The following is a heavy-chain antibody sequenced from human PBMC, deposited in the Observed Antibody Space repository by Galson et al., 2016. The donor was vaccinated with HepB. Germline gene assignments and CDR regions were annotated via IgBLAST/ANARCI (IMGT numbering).Heavy chain of an antibody. V-gene: IGHV3-30*03. J-gene: IGHJ6*04. Sequence: SLRLSCAASGFTFRSYTMQWVRQAPGKGLEWVALMSHDGSQKYYADSMKGRFTISRDNSMNTLYLQMNSLRGEDTAVYFCATDKLSTLYYAMDVWGKGTTVTVSS. D-gene: IGHD6-6*01. CDR2: MSHDGSQK. CDR1: GFTFRSYT. CDR3: ATDKLSTLYYAMDV.